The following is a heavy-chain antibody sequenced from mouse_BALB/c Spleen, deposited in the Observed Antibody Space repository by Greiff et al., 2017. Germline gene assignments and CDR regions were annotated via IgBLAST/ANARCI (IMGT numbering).Heavy chain of an antibody. Sequence: VQLKESGTVLARPGASVKMSCKASGYSFTSYWMHWVKQRPGQGLEWIGAIYPGNSDTSYNQKFKGKAKLTAVTSASTAYMELSSLTNEDSAVYYCTRGRNLVITGGYWYFDVWGAGTTVTVSS. CDR2: IYPGNSDT. J-gene: IGHJ1*01. V-gene: IGHV1-5*01. CDR3: TRGRNLVITGGYWYFDV. CDR1: GYSFTSYW. D-gene: IGHD2-4*01.